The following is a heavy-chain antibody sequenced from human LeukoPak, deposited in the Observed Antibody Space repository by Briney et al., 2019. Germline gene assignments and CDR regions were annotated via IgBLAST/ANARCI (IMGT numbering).Heavy chain of an antibody. D-gene: IGHD4-17*01. CDR1: GFTFSSYA. Sequence: PGGSLRLSCAASGFTFSSYAMSWVRQAPGKGLEWVSAISGSGGSTYYADSVKGRFTISRDNSKNALYLQMNSLRAEDTAVYYCAKGHSDYGTGFDLWGQGTLVTVSS. CDR3: AKGHSDYGTGFDL. V-gene: IGHV3-23*01. CDR2: ISGSGGST. J-gene: IGHJ4*02.